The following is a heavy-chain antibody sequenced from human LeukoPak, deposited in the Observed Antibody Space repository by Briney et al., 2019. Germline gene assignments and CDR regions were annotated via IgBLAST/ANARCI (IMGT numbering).Heavy chain of an antibody. Sequence: ASVKVSCKASGYTFTSYGIRWVRQAPGQGLEWMGWISAYNGNTNYAQKLQGRVTMTTDTSTSTAYMELRSLRSDDTAVYYCARDVEQQLVRAVDYWGQGTLVTVSS. D-gene: IGHD6-13*01. J-gene: IGHJ4*02. CDR3: ARDVEQQLVRAVDY. CDR2: ISAYNGNT. CDR1: GYTFTSYG. V-gene: IGHV1-18*01.